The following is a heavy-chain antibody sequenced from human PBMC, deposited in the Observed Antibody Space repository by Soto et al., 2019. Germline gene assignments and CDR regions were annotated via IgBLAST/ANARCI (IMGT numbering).Heavy chain of an antibody. CDR1: GFNFSSRA. CDR3: AKGRSYYYYYGVDV. J-gene: IGHJ6*02. CDR2: IIDSGGST. Sequence: GGSMRLSCAASGFNFSSRAMGRVSQAPGKGLEWVSDIIDSGGSTYYADSVKGRFTISRDNSKSTLYLQMNSLRAEDTALYYCAKGRSYYYYYGVDVWGQGTTVTGSS. V-gene: IGHV3-23*01.